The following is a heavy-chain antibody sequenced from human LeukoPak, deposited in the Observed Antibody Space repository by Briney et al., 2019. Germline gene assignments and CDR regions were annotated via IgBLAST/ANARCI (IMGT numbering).Heavy chain of an antibody. CDR1: GFTFSTYD. J-gene: IGHJ6*03. D-gene: IGHD2-21*01. V-gene: IGHV3-13*01. CDR3: ARATVIGNAPVPGYMDV. Sequence: QPGGSLRLSCAASGFTFSTYDMHWVRQVTGKGLEWVSSNGTIGDTFYPGSVKGRFTISRENAKNSLYLQMNGLRAGDTAVYYCARATVIGNAPVPGYMDVWGKGTTVTVSS. CDR2: NGTIGDT.